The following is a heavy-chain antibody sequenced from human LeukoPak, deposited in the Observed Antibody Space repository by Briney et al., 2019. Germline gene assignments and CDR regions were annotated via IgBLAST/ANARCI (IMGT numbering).Heavy chain of an antibody. CDR3: ASEPSGWVEGAFDY. D-gene: IGHD6-19*01. V-gene: IGHV1-2*02. CDR1: GYTFTGYY. J-gene: IGHJ4*02. Sequence: ASVKVSCKASGYTFTGYYMHWVRQAPGQGLEWMGWINPNSGGTNYAQKFQGRLTMTRDTSISTAYMDLSRLRSDDTAVYYCASEPSGWVEGAFDYWGQGTLVTVSS. CDR2: INPNSGGT.